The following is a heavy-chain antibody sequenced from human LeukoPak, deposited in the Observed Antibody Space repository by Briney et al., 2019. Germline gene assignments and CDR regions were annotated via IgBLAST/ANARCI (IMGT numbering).Heavy chain of an antibody. Sequence: SETLSLTCAVSGGSISSSGYSWSWIRQPPGKGLEWIGYIYHSGGTYYNPSLKSRVTISVDRSSNQFSLKLTSVTAADTAVYYCARTVSTTHFDYWGQGTLVTVSS. CDR1: GGSISSSGYS. CDR2: IYHSGGT. V-gene: IGHV4-30-2*01. CDR3: ARTVSTTHFDY. D-gene: IGHD5/OR15-5a*01. J-gene: IGHJ4*02.